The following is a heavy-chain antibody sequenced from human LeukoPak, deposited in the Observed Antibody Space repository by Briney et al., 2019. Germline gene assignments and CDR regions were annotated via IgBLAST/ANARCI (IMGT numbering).Heavy chain of an antibody. CDR3: ARVRVNYVWGNYPVDY. D-gene: IGHD3-16*02. CDR1: AYTFTIYG. Sequence: ASVTVSCTASAYTFTIYGISWVRQAPGQGLEWMGWISGNNGNTNYAQKLQGRVTMTTDTSTSTAYVELRSLRSDDTALYYCARVRVNYVWGNYPVDYWGQGTLVTVSS. V-gene: IGHV1-18*01. CDR2: ISGNNGNT. J-gene: IGHJ4*02.